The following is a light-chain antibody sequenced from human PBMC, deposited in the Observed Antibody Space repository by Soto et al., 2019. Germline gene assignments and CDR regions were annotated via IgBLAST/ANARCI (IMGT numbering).Light chain of an antibody. Sequence: DIQMTQSPSSLSASVGDRVTITCQASQDISNYLNWYQQKPGKAPKLLIYDASTLETWVTSRFSGSGSGTDFTFTISSLQPEDIATYYCQQYDNLPRTFGPGTKVEIK. CDR1: QDISNY. V-gene: IGKV1-33*01. J-gene: IGKJ3*01. CDR2: DAS. CDR3: QQYDNLPRT.